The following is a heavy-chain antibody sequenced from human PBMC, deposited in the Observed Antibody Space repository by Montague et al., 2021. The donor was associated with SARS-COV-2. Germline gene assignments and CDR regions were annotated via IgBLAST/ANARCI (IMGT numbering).Heavy chain of an antibody. V-gene: IGHV3-30*18. J-gene: IGHJ4*02. Sequence: SLRLSCPASGFTFSSFGMHWVRQTPGKGLEWVSVISYDGSNKYYADSVKGRFTISRDNSKNTLYLQMNSLRAEDTAVYYCAKDGEYYYGSGSYLVHYFDYWGQGTLVTVSS. CDR2: ISYDGSNK. D-gene: IGHD3-10*01. CDR3: AKDGEYYYGSGSYLVHYFDY. CDR1: GFTFSSFG.